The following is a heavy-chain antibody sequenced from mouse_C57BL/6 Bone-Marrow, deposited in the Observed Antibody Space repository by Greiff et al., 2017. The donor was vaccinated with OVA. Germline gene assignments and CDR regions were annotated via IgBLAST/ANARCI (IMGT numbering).Heavy chain of an antibody. CDR2: INYDGSST. J-gene: IGHJ4*01. Sequence: VVESEGGLVQPGSSMKLSCTASGFTFSDYYMAWVRQVPEKGLEWVANINYDGSSTYYLDSLKSRFIISRDNAKNILYLQMSSLKSEDTATYYCARATSMDYWGQGTSVTVSS. CDR1: GFTFSDYY. V-gene: IGHV5-16*01. D-gene: IGHD6-1*01. CDR3: ARATSMDY.